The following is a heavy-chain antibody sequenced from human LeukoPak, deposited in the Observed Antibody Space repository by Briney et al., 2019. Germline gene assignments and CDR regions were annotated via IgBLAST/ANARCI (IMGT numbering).Heavy chain of an antibody. D-gene: IGHD2-21*01. CDR1: GFTVNSNY. V-gene: IGHV3-66*02. J-gene: IGHJ4*02. CDR2: IYSGGST. Sequence: GGSLRLSCAASGFTVNSNYMSWVRQAPGKGLEWVSVIYSGGSTYYADSVKARFTISRDNSKNPLYLQMNSLRAEDTAVYYCARGCGGDCYWLNYWGQGTLVTISS. CDR3: ARGCGGDCYWLNY.